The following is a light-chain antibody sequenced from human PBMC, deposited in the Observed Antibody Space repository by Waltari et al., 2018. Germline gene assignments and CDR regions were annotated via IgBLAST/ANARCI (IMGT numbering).Light chain of an antibody. Sequence: QSALTQPRSVSGSPGQSVTISCTGTSSDVGGYDYVSWYQQNPGKAPELMVFDVNRRPSGVHDRFSGSKCVNTASLTISGLQAEDEADYYCCSYAGSYTWVFGTGTKVTVL. J-gene: IGLJ1*01. CDR2: DVN. V-gene: IGLV2-11*01. CDR1: SSDVGGYDY. CDR3: CSYAGSYTWV.